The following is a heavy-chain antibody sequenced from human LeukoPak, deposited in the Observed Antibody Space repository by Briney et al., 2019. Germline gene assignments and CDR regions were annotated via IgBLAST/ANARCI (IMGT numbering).Heavy chain of an antibody. Sequence: KAGGSLRLSCAASGFTFSDYYMSWIRQAPGKGLEWVSYISSSGSTIYYADSVKGRFTISRDNAKNSLYLQMNSLRAEDTAVYYCARDVAGTPPNWFDPWGQGTLVTASS. V-gene: IGHV3-11*01. CDR3: ARDVAGTPPNWFDP. CDR2: ISSSGSTI. CDR1: GFTFSDYY. J-gene: IGHJ5*02. D-gene: IGHD6-19*01.